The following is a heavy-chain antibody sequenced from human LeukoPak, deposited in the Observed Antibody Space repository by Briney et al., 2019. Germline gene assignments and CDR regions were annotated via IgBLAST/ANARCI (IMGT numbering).Heavy chain of an antibody. D-gene: IGHD2-2*01. V-gene: IGHV1-58*02. CDR1: GFIFSSRA. CDR2: VVVVHGNT. J-gene: IGHJ6*02. Sequence: AVTVSHKASGFIFSSRAMQWLRQARPQRREGIEWVVVVHGNTNSAQKFQERVTIPRDMSTSTAYMELSSLRSEDTAVYYCAAGPKYQLLLGASHFYYYGMDVWGQGTTVTAPS. CDR3: AAGPKYQLLLGASHFYYYGMDV.